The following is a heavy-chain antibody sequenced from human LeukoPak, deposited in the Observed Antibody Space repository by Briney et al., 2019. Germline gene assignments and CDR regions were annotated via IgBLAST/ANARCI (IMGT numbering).Heavy chain of an antibody. V-gene: IGHV3-21*01. J-gene: IGHJ4*02. Sequence: GGSLRLSCAASGFTFSSCAMSWVRQAPGKGLEWVSSISSSSSYIYYADSVKGRFTISRDNAKNSLYLQMNSLRAEDTAVYYCAALDYDYVWGSYRPDYWGQGTLVTVSS. CDR3: AALDYDYVWGSYRPDY. CDR1: GFTFSSCA. D-gene: IGHD3-16*02. CDR2: ISSSSSYI.